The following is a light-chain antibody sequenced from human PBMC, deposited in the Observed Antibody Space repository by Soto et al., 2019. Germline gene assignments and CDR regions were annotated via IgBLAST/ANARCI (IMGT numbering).Light chain of an antibody. CDR2: DAS. CDR1: QSVSSY. V-gene: IGKV3-11*01. J-gene: IGKJ3*01. CDR3: QQRSNWPLFT. Sequence: EIVLTQSPATLSLSPGERATLSCRASQSVSSYLAWYQQKPGQAPRLLIYDASNRATGIPARFSGSGSGTDFTLTFSSLEPEDVAVYYCQQRSNWPLFTFGPGTKVDIK.